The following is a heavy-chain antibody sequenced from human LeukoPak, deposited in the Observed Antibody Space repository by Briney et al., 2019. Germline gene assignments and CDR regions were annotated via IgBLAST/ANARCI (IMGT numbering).Heavy chain of an antibody. V-gene: IGHV4-59*01. D-gene: IGHD3-10*01. J-gene: IGHJ4*02. CDR1: GGSISSYY. Sequence: PSEILSLTCTVSGGSISSYYWSWIRQPPGKGLEWIGYIYYSGSTNYNPSLKSRVTISVDTSKNQFSLKLSSVTAADTAVYYCAREVAMVRGVWFDYWGQGTLVTVSS. CDR2: IYYSGST. CDR3: AREVAMVRGVWFDY.